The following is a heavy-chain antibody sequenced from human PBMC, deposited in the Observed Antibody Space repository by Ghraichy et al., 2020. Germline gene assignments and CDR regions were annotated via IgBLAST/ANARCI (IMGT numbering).Heavy chain of an antibody. Sequence: GGSLRLSCAASGFTFSSYSMNWVRQAPGKGLEWVSSISSSSSYIYYADSVKGRFTISRDNAKNSLYLQMNSLRAEDTAVYYCALYPGEGADAFDIWGQGTMVTVSS. CDR1: GFTFSSYS. J-gene: IGHJ3*02. CDR2: ISSSSSYI. CDR3: ALYPGEGADAFDI. V-gene: IGHV3-21*01. D-gene: IGHD3-10*01.